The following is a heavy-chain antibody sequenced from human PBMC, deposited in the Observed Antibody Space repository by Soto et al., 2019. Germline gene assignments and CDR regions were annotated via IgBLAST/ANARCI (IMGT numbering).Heavy chain of an antibody. V-gene: IGHV3-23*01. D-gene: IGHD6-13*01. CDR3: ARRGPGTYFDY. CDR1: GFTFSSYA. CDR2: ISGSGGST. Sequence: GGSLGLSCAASGFTFSSYAMNWVRQAPGKGLEWVSVISGSGGSTYYADSVKGRFTISRDNSKNTLYLQMNSLRAEDTAVYYCARRGPGTYFDYWGQGTLVTVSS. J-gene: IGHJ4*02.